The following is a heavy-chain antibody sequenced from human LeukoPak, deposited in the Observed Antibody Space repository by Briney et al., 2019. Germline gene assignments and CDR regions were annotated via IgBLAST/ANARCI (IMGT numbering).Heavy chain of an antibody. Sequence: PSQTLSLTCTVSGGSISSGDYYWSWIRQPPGKGLEWIGYIYYSGSTYYNPSLKSRVTTSVDTSKNQFSLKLSSVTAADTAVYYCAREGDTAMVQNDYWGQGTLVTVSS. CDR1: GGSISSGDYY. CDR3: AREGDTAMVQNDY. J-gene: IGHJ4*02. V-gene: IGHV4-30-4*01. CDR2: IYYSGST. D-gene: IGHD5-18*01.